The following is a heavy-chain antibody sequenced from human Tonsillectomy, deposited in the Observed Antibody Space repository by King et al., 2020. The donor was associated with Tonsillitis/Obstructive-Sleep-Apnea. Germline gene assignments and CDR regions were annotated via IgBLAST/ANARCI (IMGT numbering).Heavy chain of an antibody. CDR3: TTDGPWGYGDHQWDF. Sequence: VQLVESGGGSVKPGGSLRLSCAASGFTFSNAWMNWVRQAPGKGLEWVGRIKSKTDVGTTDYAAPAKGRFTISRDDLKHTLYLQMNSLKTEDKTVYYCTTDGPWGYGDHQWDFWGEGALVTVAA. CDR1: GFTFSNAW. J-gene: IGHJ4*02. V-gene: IGHV3-15*07. D-gene: IGHD4-17*01. CDR2: IKSKTDVGTT.